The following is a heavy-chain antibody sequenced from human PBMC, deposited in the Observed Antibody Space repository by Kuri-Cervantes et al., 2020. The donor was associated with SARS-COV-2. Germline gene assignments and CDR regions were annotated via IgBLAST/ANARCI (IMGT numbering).Heavy chain of an antibody. CDR2: FDPEQREI. J-gene: IGHJ5*02. Sequence: ASVKVSCKASGYTFTSYDINWVRQAPGKGLEWMGGFDPEQREIIYAQKFQGRVSMTEDTSTDTAYMELSSLRSEDTAVYYCATAPAVVAANWFDPWGQGTLVTVSS. CDR1: GYTFTSYD. D-gene: IGHD2-15*01. V-gene: IGHV1-24*01. CDR3: ATAPAVVAANWFDP.